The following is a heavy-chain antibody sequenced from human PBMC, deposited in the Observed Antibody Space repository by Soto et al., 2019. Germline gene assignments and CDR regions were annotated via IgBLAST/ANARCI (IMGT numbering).Heavy chain of an antibody. CDR2: IYTSGST. D-gene: IGHD2-2*02. CDR1: GGSISSYY. V-gene: IGHV4-4*07. CDR3: AREYCSSTSCYSQIDP. J-gene: IGHJ5*02. Sequence: SETLSLTCTVSGGSISSYYWSWIRQPAGKGLEWIGRIYTSGSTNYNPSLKSRVTMSVDTSKNQFSLKLSSVTAADTAVYYCAREYCSSTSCYSQIDPWGPGALVTVSS.